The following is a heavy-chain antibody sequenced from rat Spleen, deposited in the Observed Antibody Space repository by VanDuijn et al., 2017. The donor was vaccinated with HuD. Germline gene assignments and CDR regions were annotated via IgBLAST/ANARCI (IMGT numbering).Heavy chain of an antibody. J-gene: IGHJ2*01. CDR3: ARHGTINTMVRYYFDY. CDR1: GFTFSNYY. Sequence: EVQVLESGGGLVQPGGSMKLSCAASGFTFSNYYMAWVRQAPTKGLEWVASITPGGDNSYYRDSVKGRFTISRDDAKSTLYLQMDSLRSEDTATYYCARHGTINTMVRYYFDYWGQGDMVTVSS. D-gene: IGHD1-1*01. V-gene: IGHV5-25*01. CDR2: ITPGGDNS.